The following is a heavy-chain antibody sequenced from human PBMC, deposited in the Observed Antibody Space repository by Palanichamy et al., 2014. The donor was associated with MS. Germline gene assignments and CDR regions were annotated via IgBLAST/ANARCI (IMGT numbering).Heavy chain of an antibody. J-gene: IGHJ4*02. V-gene: IGHV3-74*01. CDR3: ATVFDY. Sequence: DVQLVESGGGLVQPGGSPRLSCAVSGFTLSSNWMHWVRQAPGKGLVWVSRIDDDGSGTSYADSVKGRFTISRDNAKNTLYLQMNSLRAEDTAVYYCATVFDYWGQGTLVTVSS. CDR2: IDDDGSGT. CDR1: GFTLSSNW.